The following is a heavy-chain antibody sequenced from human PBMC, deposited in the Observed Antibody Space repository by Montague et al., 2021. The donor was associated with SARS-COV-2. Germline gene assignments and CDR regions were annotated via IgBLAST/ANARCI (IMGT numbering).Heavy chain of an antibody. J-gene: IGHJ4*02. CDR1: GYSISSGYY. Sequence: SETLSLTCTVSGYSISSGYYWGWIRQPPGKGLEWIGSIYHSGSTYYNPSLKGRATISVDTSKNQFSLKLSSVTAADTAVYYCARDVRYYDFWSGRAQTSPDYWGQGTLVTVSS. CDR3: ARDVRYYDFWSGRAQTSPDY. V-gene: IGHV4-38-2*02. D-gene: IGHD3-3*01. CDR2: IYHSGST.